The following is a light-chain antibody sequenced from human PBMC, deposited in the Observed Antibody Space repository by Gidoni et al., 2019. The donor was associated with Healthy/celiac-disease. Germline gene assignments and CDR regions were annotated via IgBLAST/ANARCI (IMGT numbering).Light chain of an antibody. CDR1: QSISSY. V-gene: IGKV1-39*01. CDR2: AAS. J-gene: IGKJ1*01. CDR3: QQSYSTPWT. Sequence: IQTTHSPSSLSASVGDRVTITCRASQSISSYLNWYQQKPGKAPKLLIYAASSLQSGVPSRFSGSGSGTDFTLTISSLQPEDFATYYCQQSYSTPWTFGQGTKVEIK.